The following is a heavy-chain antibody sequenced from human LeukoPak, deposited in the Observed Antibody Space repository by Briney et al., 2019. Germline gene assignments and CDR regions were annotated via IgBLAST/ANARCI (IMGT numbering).Heavy chain of an antibody. CDR1: GYTFTSYP. CDR3: AREVLSFGTYSSSWVNGFDP. CDR2: ISTYNGNT. D-gene: IGHD6-13*01. V-gene: IGHV1-18*01. Sequence: ASVKVSCKASGYTFTSYPITWVRQAPGQGLEWMGWISTYNGNTNYAQKLQGRVTMTTDTSTNTAYMELRSLRSDDTAVYYCAREVLSFGTYSSSWVNGFDPWGQGTLVTVSS. J-gene: IGHJ5*02.